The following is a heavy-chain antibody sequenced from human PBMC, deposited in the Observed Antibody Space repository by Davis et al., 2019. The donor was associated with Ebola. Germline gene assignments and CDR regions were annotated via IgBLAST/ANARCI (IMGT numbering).Heavy chain of an antibody. CDR1: GFTFSSYS. Sequence: GESLKISCAASGFTFSSYSMNWVRQAPGKGLEWVSSISSSSSTIYYADSVKGRFTISRDNAKNSLYLQMNSLRDEDTAVYYCARTVVVSAFVYQYSGMDVWGKGTTVTVSS. CDR2: ISSSSSTI. CDR3: ARTVVVSAFVYQYSGMDV. D-gene: IGHD2-21*02. J-gene: IGHJ6*04. V-gene: IGHV3-48*02.